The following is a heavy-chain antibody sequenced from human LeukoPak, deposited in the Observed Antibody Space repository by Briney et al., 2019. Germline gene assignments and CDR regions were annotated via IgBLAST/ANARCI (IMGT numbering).Heavy chain of an antibody. V-gene: IGHV3-9*03. J-gene: IGHJ4*02. CDR2: ISWNSGSI. Sequence: GGSLRLSCAASGFTFDDCAMHWVRQAPGKGLEWVSGISWNSGSIGYADSVKGRFTISRDNAKNSLYLQMNSLRAEDMALYYCAKAAYSSGWQEEALDYWGQGTLVTVSS. CDR1: GFTFDDCA. D-gene: IGHD6-19*01. CDR3: AKAAYSSGWQEEALDY.